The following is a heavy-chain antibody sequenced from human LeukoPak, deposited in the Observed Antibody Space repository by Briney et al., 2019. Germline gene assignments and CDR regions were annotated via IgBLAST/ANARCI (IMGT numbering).Heavy chain of an antibody. CDR3: VGHSDY. Sequence: GGSLGLSCAASGFSFSSYWMSWVRQAPGKGLEWVANIKQDGSEKYYMDSVKGRFTISRDNAKNSLYLQMNSLRAEDTAVYYCVGHSDYWGQGTLVTVSS. D-gene: IGHD3-16*01. J-gene: IGHJ4*02. CDR1: GFSFSSYW. V-gene: IGHV3-7*01. CDR2: IKQDGSEK.